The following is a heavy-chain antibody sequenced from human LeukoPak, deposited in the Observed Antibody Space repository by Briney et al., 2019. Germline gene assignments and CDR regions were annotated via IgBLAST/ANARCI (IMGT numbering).Heavy chain of an antibody. V-gene: IGHV1-46*01. CDR1: GYTFTDYH. CDR3: ARPQSNWNDYDSYPMDV. CDR2: INPSDGHA. D-gene: IGHD1-1*01. J-gene: IGHJ6*02. Sequence: ASVKVSCKTSGYTFTDYHIHWVRQAPGQGLEWMGIINPSDGHATYAQKFQGRVSMTRDTSTNTFYMEMSSLRSEDTAVYFCARPQSNWNDYDSYPMDVWGQGTTVTVSS.